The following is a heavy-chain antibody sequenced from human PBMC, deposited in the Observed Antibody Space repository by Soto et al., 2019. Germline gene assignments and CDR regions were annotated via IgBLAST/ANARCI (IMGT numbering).Heavy chain of an antibody. CDR1: GGTFSSYA. Sequence: SVKVSCKASGGTFSSYAISWVRQAPGQGLEWMGGIIPIFGTANYAQKFQGRVTITADESTSTAYMELSSLRSEDTAVYYCASHHYDSSGSNTEYYFDYWGQGTLVT. J-gene: IGHJ4*02. CDR3: ASHHYDSSGSNTEYYFDY. D-gene: IGHD3-22*01. CDR2: IIPIFGTA. V-gene: IGHV1-69*13.